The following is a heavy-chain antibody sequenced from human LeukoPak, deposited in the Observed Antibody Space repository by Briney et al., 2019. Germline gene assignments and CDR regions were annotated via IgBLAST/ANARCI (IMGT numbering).Heavy chain of an antibody. CDR3: AREESAKVGTMIY. CDR2: ISTNGVT. CDR1: GGSISSSNYY. D-gene: IGHD1-7*01. V-gene: IGHV4-39*07. J-gene: IGHJ4*02. Sequence: PSETLSLTCTVSGGSISSSNYYWGWIRQPPGKGLEWIGRISTNGVTNYNPSLKSRVTMSLDTSKNQFSLKLTSATAADTAVYYCAREESAKVGTMIYWGQGTLVTVSS.